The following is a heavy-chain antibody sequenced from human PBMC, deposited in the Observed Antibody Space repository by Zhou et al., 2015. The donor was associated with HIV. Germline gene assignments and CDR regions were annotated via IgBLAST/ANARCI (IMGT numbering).Heavy chain of an antibody. V-gene: IGHV1-69*01. CDR1: GGTFSSYA. Sequence: QVQLVQSGAEVKKPGSSVKVSCKASGGTFSSYAISWVRQAPGQGLEWMGGIIPIFGTANYAQKFQGRVTITADESTSTAYMELSSLRSEDTAVYYCARGYMSSSHNYYYYGMDVWGQGTTVTVSS. J-gene: IGHJ6*02. CDR3: ARGYMSSSHNYYYYGMDV. CDR2: IIPIFGTA. D-gene: IGHD6-13*01.